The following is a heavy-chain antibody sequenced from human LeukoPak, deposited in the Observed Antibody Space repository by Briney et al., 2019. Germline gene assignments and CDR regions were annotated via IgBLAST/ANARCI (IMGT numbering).Heavy chain of an antibody. CDR2: IYYSGST. J-gene: IGHJ3*02. CDR1: GGSISSYY. CDR3: ARDDKGRWDDDAFDI. D-gene: IGHD1-1*01. Sequence: SETLSLTCTVSGGSISSYYWSWIRQPPGKGLEWIGYIYYSGSTNYNPSLKSRVTISVDTSKNQFSLKLSSVTAADTAVYYCARDDKGRWDDDAFDIWGQGTMVTVSS. V-gene: IGHV4-59*01.